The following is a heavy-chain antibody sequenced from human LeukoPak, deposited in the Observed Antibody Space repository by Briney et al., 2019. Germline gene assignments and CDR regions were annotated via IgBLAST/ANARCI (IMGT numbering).Heavy chain of an antibody. CDR2: INAGNGNT. J-gene: IGHJ4*02. CDR1: GYTFTSYA. D-gene: IGHD3-10*01. CDR3: ARGWASMVRGSTHFDY. Sequence: ASVKVSCKASGYTFTSYAIHWVRQAPGQRLEWMGWINAGNGNTKYSQKFQGRVTITADESTSTAYMELSSLRSEDTTVYYCARGWASMVRGSTHFDYWGQGTLVTVSS. V-gene: IGHV1-3*01.